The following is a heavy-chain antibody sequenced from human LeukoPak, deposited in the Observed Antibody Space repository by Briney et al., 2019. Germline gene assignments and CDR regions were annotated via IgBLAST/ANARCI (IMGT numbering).Heavy chain of an antibody. J-gene: IGHJ4*02. V-gene: IGHV4-59*01. CDR3: ARYVMVGLCFDY. D-gene: IGHD2-21*01. CDR2: IYYSGST. Sequence: SETLSLTCTVSGGSISSYYWSWIRQPPGKGLEWIGYIYYSGSTNYNPSLKSRVTVSVDTSKNQFSLKLSSVTAADTAVYYCARYVMVGLCFDYWGQGTLVTVSS. CDR1: GGSISSYY.